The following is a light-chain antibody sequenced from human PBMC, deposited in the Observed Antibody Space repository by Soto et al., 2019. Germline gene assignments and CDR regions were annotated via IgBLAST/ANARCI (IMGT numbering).Light chain of an antibody. CDR1: QSVSSSY. CDR3: QQYGSSPLT. J-gene: IGKJ5*01. CDR2: GAS. V-gene: IGKV3-20*01. Sequence: EIVLTQSPGTLSLSPGERATLSCRASQSVSSSYLAWYQQKPGQAPRLLIYGASSRATGIPDWFSGSGSETDFTLTISRLEPEDFAVYYCQQYGSSPLTFGQGTRLEIK.